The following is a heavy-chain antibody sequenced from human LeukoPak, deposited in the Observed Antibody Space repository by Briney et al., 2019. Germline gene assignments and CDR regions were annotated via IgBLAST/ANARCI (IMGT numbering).Heavy chain of an antibody. D-gene: IGHD6-19*01. J-gene: IGHJ3*02. CDR1: GFTFSSYA. CDR2: ISYDGSNK. Sequence: GGSLRLSCAASGFTFSSYAMHWVRQAPGKGLEWVAVISYDGSNKYYADSVKGRFTISRDNSKNTLYLQMNSLRAEDTAVYYCAKTQHSSGFDAFDIWGQGTMVTVSS. CDR3: AKTQHSSGFDAFDI. V-gene: IGHV3-30-3*02.